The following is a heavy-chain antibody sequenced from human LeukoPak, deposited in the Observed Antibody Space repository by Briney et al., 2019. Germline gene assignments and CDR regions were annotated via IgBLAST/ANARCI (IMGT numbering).Heavy chain of an antibody. CDR2: ISSSGSTI. CDR3: ASERYYDILTGEDY. D-gene: IGHD3-9*01. J-gene: IGHJ4*02. V-gene: IGHV3-11*04. CDR1: GFTFSDYY. Sequence: GGSLRLSCAASGFTFSDYYMSWIRQAPGKGLEWVSYISSSGSTIYYADSVKGRFTISRDNSKNTLYLQMNSLRAEDTAVYYCASERYYDILTGEDYWGQGTLVTVSS.